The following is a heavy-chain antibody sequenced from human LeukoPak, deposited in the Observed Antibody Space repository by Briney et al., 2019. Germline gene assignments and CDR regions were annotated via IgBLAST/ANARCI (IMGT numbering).Heavy chain of an antibody. CDR3: ARVGSSWSLRFDY. CDR1: GFTFSSYT. D-gene: IGHD6-13*01. Sequence: PGGSLRLSCAASGFTFSSYTMTWVRQAPGKGLEWVPYISNTDVTIYYADSVKGRFTISRDNPKNSLYLQMNSLRAEDTAVYYCARVGSSWSLRFDYWGQGTLVTVSS. J-gene: IGHJ4*02. CDR2: ISNTDVTI. V-gene: IGHV3-48*01.